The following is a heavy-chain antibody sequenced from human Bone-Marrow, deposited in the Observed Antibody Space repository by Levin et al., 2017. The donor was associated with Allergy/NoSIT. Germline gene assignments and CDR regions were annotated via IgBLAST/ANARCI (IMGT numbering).Heavy chain of an antibody. Sequence: GESLKISCAASGFTFSTCWMTWVRQAPGKGLEWVANIKEDGSQKYYVDSVKGRFTISRDNAKNSLYLQMNSLRAEDTAVYYCARSRDFFDYWGQGTLVTVSS. CDR3: ARSRDFFDY. V-gene: IGHV3-7*01. CDR2: IKEDGSQK. J-gene: IGHJ4*02. CDR1: GFTFSTCW. D-gene: IGHD2-2*01.